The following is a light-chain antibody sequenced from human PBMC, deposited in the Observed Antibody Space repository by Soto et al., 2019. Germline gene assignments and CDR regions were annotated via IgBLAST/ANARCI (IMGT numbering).Light chain of an antibody. J-gene: IGLJ2*01. Sequence: QSVLTQPPSVSGAPGQRVTSSCTGTSSNIGAGYDVHWYQQLPGTAPRLLIYANNNRPSGVPDRFSASKSGTSASLAITGLQAEDEADYFCQSFDNSHAVFGGGTKLTVL. V-gene: IGLV1-40*01. CDR2: ANN. CDR3: QSFDNSHAV. CDR1: SSNIGAGYD.